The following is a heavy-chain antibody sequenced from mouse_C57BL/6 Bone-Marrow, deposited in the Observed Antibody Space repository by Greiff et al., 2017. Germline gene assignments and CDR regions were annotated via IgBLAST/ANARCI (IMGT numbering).Heavy chain of an antibody. D-gene: IGHD2-4*01. Sequence: VQLQQSGAELVKPGASVKLSCTASGFNIKDYYMHWVKQRTEQGLEWIGRIDPEDGETKSAPKFQGKATITADTSSNTAYLQLSSLTSEDTAVYYGARSVPMITTGAYAMDYWGQGTSVTVSS. V-gene: IGHV14-2*01. J-gene: IGHJ4*01. CDR3: ARSVPMITTGAYAMDY. CDR2: IDPEDGET. CDR1: GFNIKDYY.